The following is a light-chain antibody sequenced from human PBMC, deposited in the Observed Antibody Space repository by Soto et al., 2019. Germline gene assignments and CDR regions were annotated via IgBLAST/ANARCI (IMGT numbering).Light chain of an antibody. V-gene: IGKV1-5*03. CDR2: KSS. CDR1: QIIYSW. CDR3: LQYFDYSRT. J-gene: IGKJ1*01. Sequence: DIQMTQSPSTLSASVGDSVTITCRASQIIYSWLAWYQQKPGNAPKLLIYKSSTVERGVPSRFSGSGSETEFTLTINSLQPDDFATYYFLQYFDYSRTFGQGTKVEIK.